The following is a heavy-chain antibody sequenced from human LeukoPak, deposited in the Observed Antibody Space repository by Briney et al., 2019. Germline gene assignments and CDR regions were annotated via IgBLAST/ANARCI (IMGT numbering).Heavy chain of an antibody. J-gene: IGHJ4*02. Sequence: GESLKISCKGSGYRFTSYWIGWVRQMPGKGLEWRGIINPGDSDIRYSPSFQGQVTISLDKFITTAYLQWSSLKASDTAVYYCARQGYGANPSPLGYWGQGTLVTVSS. CDR2: INPGDSDI. CDR3: ARQGYGANPSPLGY. CDR1: GYRFTSYW. V-gene: IGHV5-51*01. D-gene: IGHD4-23*01.